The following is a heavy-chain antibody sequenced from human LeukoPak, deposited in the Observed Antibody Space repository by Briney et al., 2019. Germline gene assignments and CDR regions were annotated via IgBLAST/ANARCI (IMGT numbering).Heavy chain of an antibody. Sequence: PSETLSLTCTVSGGSISSYYWSWIRQPPGKGLEWIGYIYYSGSTNYNPSLKSRVTISVDTSKNQFSLKLSSVTAADPAVYYCARATRGGWYFDLWGRGTLVTVSS. CDR3: ARATRGGWYFDL. D-gene: IGHD5-24*01. CDR1: GGSISSYY. J-gene: IGHJ2*01. CDR2: IYYSGST. V-gene: IGHV4-59*01.